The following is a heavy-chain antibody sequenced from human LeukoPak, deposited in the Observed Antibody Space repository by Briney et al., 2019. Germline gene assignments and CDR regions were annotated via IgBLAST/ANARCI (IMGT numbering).Heavy chain of an antibody. Sequence: GGSLRLSCAASGFTFSGSAIHWVRQASGKGLEWVARIKTKAESYATAYVASVKGRFTISRDDSKNTAYLKMDSLKTEDTAMYYCTRLSGGNSDSYYYGLDVWGQGTTVTVSS. CDR3: TRLSGGNSDSYYYGLDV. J-gene: IGHJ6*02. CDR1: GFTFSGSA. V-gene: IGHV3-73*01. D-gene: IGHD4-23*01. CDR2: IKTKAESYAT.